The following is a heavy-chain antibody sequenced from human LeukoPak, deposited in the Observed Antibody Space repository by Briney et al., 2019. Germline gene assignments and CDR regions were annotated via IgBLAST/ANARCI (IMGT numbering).Heavy chain of an antibody. D-gene: IGHD3-16*01. Sequence: GGSLRLSCVASGFTFTDHSMHWVRQPPGKGLEWVAVVSPHVNTIFYADSMKGRFTISRDNSKNTIYLQIDSLRDEDTGIYYCAREHWGPNSWGQGTLVTVSS. CDR2: VSPHVNTI. V-gene: IGHV3-30-3*01. CDR1: GFTFTDHS. CDR3: AREHWGPNS. J-gene: IGHJ4*02.